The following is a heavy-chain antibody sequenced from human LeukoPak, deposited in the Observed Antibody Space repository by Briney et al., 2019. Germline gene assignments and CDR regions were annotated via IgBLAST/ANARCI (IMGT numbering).Heavy chain of an antibody. D-gene: IGHD3-10*01. CDR1: GYTFTGYY. CDR2: INPNSGGT. Sequence: GASVTVSCKASGYTFTGYYMHWVRQAPGQGLEWMGWINPNSGGTNYAQKFQGRVTMTRDTSISTAYMELSRLRSDDTAVYYCARGFVLTMVRGAKNNWFDPWGQGTLVTVSS. CDR3: ARGFVLTMVRGAKNNWFDP. V-gene: IGHV1-2*02. J-gene: IGHJ5*02.